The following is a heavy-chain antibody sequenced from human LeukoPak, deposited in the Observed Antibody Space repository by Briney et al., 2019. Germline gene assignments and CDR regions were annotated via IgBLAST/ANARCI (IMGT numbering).Heavy chain of an antibody. V-gene: IGHV1-69*13. CDR3: ARELNYDILTGYYLQNWFDP. Sequence: ASVKVSCKASGGTFSSYAISWVRQAPGQGLEWMGGIIPIFGTANYAQKFQGRVTITADESTSTAYMELSSLRSEDTAVYYCARELNYDILTGYYLQNWFDPWGQGTLVTVPS. D-gene: IGHD3-9*01. J-gene: IGHJ5*02. CDR1: GGTFSSYA. CDR2: IIPIFGTA.